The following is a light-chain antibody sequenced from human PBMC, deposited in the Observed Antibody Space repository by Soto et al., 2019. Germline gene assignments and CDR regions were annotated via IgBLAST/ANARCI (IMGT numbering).Light chain of an antibody. J-gene: IGKJ4*01. V-gene: IGKV3-15*01. CDR2: DAS. CDR3: QQYYKWPLT. Sequence: EIVLTQSPGTLSLSPGARATLSCRASQSVYSMLAWYQQKPGQAPRLLIYDASTRATGIPASFSGSGSGTEFTLTISSLQSQDFAVYYCQQYYKWPLTFGGGTKVDIK. CDR1: QSVYSM.